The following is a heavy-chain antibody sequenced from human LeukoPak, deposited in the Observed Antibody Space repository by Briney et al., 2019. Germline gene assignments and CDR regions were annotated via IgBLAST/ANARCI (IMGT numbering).Heavy chain of an antibody. CDR1: GYTFTSYG. V-gene: IGHV1-18*01. J-gene: IGHJ6*03. CDR2: ISAYNGNT. D-gene: IGHD3-10*01. Sequence: ASVKVSCKASGYTFTSYGISWVRQAPGQGLEWMGWISAYNGNTNYAQKLQGRVTMTTDTSTSTAYMELRSLRSDDTAVYYCARVLYYYDSGSYSAPPYYYYYYMDVWGKGTTVTVSS. CDR3: ARVLYYYDSGSYSAPPYYYYYYMDV.